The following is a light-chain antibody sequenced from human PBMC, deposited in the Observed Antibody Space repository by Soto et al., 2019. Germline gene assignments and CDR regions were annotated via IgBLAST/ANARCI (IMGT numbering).Light chain of an antibody. CDR3: ATWDDRLRAYV. CDR1: SSNIGTYY. V-gene: IGLV1-47*01. CDR2: RNG. Sequence: QSVLTQPPSASGTPGQRVTISCSGSSSNIGTYYVDWYQQLPGTAPKLLIHRNGQRPSGVPDRFSGSKSGTSASLAISGLRSEDEAEYYCATWDDRLRAYVIGAGTRSPS. J-gene: IGLJ1*01.